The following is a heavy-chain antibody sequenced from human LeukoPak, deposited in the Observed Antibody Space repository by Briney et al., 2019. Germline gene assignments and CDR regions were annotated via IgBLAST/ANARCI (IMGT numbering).Heavy chain of an antibody. J-gene: IGHJ4*02. CDR1: GFTFSSYA. CDR2: ISGSGGST. V-gene: IGHV3-23*01. CDR3: AKDVKGDYVWGSRGTYYFDY. D-gene: IGHD3-16*01. Sequence: GGSLRLSCAASGFTFSSYAMSWVRQAPGKGLEWVSAISGSGGSTYYADSVKGRFTISRDNSKNTLYLQMNSLRAEDTAVYYRAKDVKGDYVWGSRGTYYFDYWGQGTLVTVSS.